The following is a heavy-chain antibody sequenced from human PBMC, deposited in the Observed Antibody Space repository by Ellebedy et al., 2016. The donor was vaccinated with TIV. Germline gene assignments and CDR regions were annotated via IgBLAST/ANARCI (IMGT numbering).Heavy chain of an antibody. J-gene: IGHJ6*02. CDR2: ISHSGST. D-gene: IGHD3-3*01. CDR1: GVSISTYY. V-gene: IGHV4-59*13. Sequence: MPSETLSLTCTVSGVSISTYYWSWIRQPPGKGLECIGYISHSGSTNYNPSLKSRVAIAVHTSKNQFSLRLTSVTAADTAVYYCATGNRDSGSGYHPSFYYGLDVWGQGTTVTVSS. CDR3: ATGNRDSGSGYHPSFYYGLDV.